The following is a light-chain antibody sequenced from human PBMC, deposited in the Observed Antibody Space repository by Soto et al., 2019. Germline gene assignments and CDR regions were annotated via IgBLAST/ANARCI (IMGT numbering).Light chain of an antibody. CDR3: QQTYNTPYT. Sequence: IHMTQSPSSLSASVGDRVTITCRASQRITTYLNWYQQKPGEAPKLLISTSGTLQRGVPSKFIGSGSGTDFTLTITGLQRADFATYSWQQTYNTPYTFGQGTKLEIK. CDR2: TSG. CDR1: QRITTY. V-gene: IGKV1-39*01. J-gene: IGKJ2*01.